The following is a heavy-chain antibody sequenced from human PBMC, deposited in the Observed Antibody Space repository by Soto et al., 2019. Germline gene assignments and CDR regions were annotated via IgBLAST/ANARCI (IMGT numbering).Heavy chain of an antibody. V-gene: IGHV3-53*04. CDR2: IYSGGDT. J-gene: IGHJ3*02. CDR1: GFAVRHNY. CDR3: ARDRQSSGWLDAFDI. Sequence: GGSLRLSCTASGFAVRHNYMTWVRQAPGKGLEWVSLIYSGGDTAYADSVKGRFTISRHTSQNTLYLQMNSLRAEDTAVYYCARDRQSSGWLDAFDIWDQGTMVTVSS. D-gene: IGHD6-19*01.